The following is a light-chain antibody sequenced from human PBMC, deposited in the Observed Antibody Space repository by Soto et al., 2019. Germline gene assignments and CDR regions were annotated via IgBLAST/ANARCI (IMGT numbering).Light chain of an antibody. V-gene: IGKV1-8*01. CDR2: AAS. J-gene: IGKJ1*01. Sequence: AIQMTHSPSSFSASTGDRVTITCRASQGISSYLAWYQQKPGKAPKLLIYAASTLQSGVPSRFSGSGSGTDFTLTISSLQSEDFAVYYCHQYNNWPQTFGQGTKVDI. CDR1: QGISSY. CDR3: HQYNNWPQT.